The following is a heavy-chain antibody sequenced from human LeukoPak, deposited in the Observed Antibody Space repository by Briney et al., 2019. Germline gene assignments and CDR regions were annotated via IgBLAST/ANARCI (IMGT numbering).Heavy chain of an antibody. Sequence: GGSLQISCKGSGYSFTSYWIGWVGQLAGKGLEGMGIIYPGDSDTRYSPSFQGQVTISADKSISTAYLQWSSLKASDTAMYYCARLRGSSWYGGGYYYYCMDVWGQGTTVTVSS. D-gene: IGHD6-13*01. V-gene: IGHV5-51*01. CDR3: ARLRGSSWYGGGYYYYCMDV. CDR1: GYSFTSYW. J-gene: IGHJ6*02. CDR2: IYPGDSDT.